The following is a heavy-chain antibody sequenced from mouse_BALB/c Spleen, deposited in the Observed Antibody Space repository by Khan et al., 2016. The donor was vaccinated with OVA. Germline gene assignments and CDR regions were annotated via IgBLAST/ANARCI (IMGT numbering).Heavy chain of an antibody. D-gene: IGHD1-1*01. Sequence: EVQLVESGPGLVKPSQSLSLTCTVTGYSITSGYAWNWIRQFPGNKLEWMGYISYSGVTSYTPSLKSRISITQDTSKNQFFLQLTSVTTEDTATYYCARGNYYGYYFDYWGQGTTLTVSS. CDR2: ISYSGVT. V-gene: IGHV3-2*02. CDR1: GYSITSGYA. J-gene: IGHJ2*01. CDR3: ARGNYYGYYFDY.